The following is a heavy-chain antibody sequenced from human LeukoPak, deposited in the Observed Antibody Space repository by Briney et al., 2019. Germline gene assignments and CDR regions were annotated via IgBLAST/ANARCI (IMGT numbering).Heavy chain of an antibody. V-gene: IGHV4-39*01. CDR2: IYYSGST. CDR3: ASRPFGSVVTPIDDAFDF. Sequence: SETLSLTCTVSGGSISSSSYSWGWIRQPPGKGLEWIGSIYYSGSTYYNPSLKSRVTISVDTSKNQSSLKLSSVTAADTAVYYCASRPFGSVVTPIDDAFDFWGQGTMVTVSS. J-gene: IGHJ3*01. D-gene: IGHD2-15*01. CDR1: GGSISSSSYS.